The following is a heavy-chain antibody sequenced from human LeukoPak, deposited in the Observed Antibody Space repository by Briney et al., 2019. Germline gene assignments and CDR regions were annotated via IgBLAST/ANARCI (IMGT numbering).Heavy chain of an antibody. Sequence: GGSLRLSCAASEFTFSSYSMNWVRQAPGKGLEWVAVISGDGSIKIYADSVKGRFTLSRDNSINTVDLQMNSLRAEDTAVYYCVKEYHSRGFGAYFDYWGQGTLVTVSS. D-gene: IGHD3-3*01. CDR1: EFTFSSYS. CDR3: VKEYHSRGFGAYFDY. CDR2: ISGDGSIK. V-gene: IGHV3-30*18. J-gene: IGHJ4*02.